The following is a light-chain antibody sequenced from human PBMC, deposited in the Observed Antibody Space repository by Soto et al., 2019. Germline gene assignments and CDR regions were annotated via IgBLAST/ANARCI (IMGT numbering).Light chain of an antibody. CDR2: GAS. CDR1: QSVSSSY. CDR3: QQYGTSPPLT. J-gene: IGKJ4*01. Sequence: EIVLTQSPGTLSLSPGERATLSCRASQSVSSSYLAWYQQKPGQAPRLLIYGASSRATGIPDRFSGSGSGTDFTLTISRLEPEDFAVYYCQQYGTSPPLTFGGGTKVE. V-gene: IGKV3-20*01.